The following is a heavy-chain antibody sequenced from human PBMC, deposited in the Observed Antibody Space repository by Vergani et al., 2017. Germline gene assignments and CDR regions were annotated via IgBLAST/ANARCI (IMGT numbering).Heavy chain of an antibody. V-gene: IGHV1-18*04. CDR1: LYTFTLXS. Sequence: QVQLVQSGAQVKKPRASLPVSSTSSLYTFTLXSLRCVPHAPGQGLAWLGWISAYNGKTNYAQKLQGRVTMTTDTSTSTAYMELRSLRSDDTAVYYCARGEYSGYDYWGYWGQGTLVTVSS. CDR2: ISAYNGKT. D-gene: IGHD5-12*01. CDR3: ARGEYSGYDYWGY. J-gene: IGHJ4*02.